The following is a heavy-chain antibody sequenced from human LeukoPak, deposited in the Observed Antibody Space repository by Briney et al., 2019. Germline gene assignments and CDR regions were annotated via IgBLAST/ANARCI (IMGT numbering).Heavy chain of an antibody. CDR1: GYTFTGYY. V-gene: IGHV1-2*02. CDR2: HNPNSGGT. J-gene: IGHJ4*01. Sequence: ASVKVSCKASGYTFTGYYMHWVRQAPGQGLEGMGWHNPNSGGTNYAQKFQGRVTMTRATSISTAYMELSRLRSDDTAVYYCARDQRKSHLWATIDYWGRGTLVTVSS. D-gene: IGHD3-16*01. CDR3: ARDQRKSHLWATIDY.